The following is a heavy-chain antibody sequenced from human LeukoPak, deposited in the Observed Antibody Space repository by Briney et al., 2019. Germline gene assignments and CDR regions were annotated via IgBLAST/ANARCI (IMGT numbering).Heavy chain of an antibody. CDR3: ARPGESSGYMWFY. CDR2: IFHSGHT. V-gene: IGHV4-38-2*02. CDR1: GDSITTPCY. D-gene: IGHD3-22*01. J-gene: IGHJ4*02. Sequence: SETLSLTCTVSGDSITTPCYWGWIRQSPGKGLEWIGSIFHSGHTYYNPSLKSRLTISIDTSKNQFSLRLNSVTAADTAVYYCARPGESSGYMWFYWGQGTLVTVSS.